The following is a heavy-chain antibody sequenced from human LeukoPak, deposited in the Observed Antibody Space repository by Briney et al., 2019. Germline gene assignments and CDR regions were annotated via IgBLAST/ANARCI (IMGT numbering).Heavy chain of an antibody. Sequence: SETLSLTCAVYGGSFSGYYWSWIRQPPGKGLEWIGEINHRGSTNYNPSLKSRVTISVDTSKNQFSLKLSSVTAADTAVYYCARDVPYYYGSGGTYYFDYWGQGTLVTVSS. CDR1: GGSFSGYY. CDR2: INHRGST. J-gene: IGHJ4*02. CDR3: ARDVPYYYGSGGTYYFDY. D-gene: IGHD3-10*01. V-gene: IGHV4-34*01.